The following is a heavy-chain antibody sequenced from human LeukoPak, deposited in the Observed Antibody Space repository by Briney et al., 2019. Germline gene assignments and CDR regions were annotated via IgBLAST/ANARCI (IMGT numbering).Heavy chain of an antibody. J-gene: IGHJ5*02. Sequence: ASVKVSCKASGYTLTELSMHWVRQAPGKGQEWMGGFDPEDGETIYAQKFQGRVTMTEDTSTDTAYMELSSLRSEDTAVYYCATNRLTIFGVVAGFDPWGQGTLVTVSS. CDR1: GYTLTELS. CDR3: ATNRLTIFGVVAGFDP. CDR2: FDPEDGET. D-gene: IGHD3-3*01. V-gene: IGHV1-24*01.